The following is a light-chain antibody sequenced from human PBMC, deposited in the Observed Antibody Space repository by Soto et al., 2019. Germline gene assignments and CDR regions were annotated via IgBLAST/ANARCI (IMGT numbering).Light chain of an antibody. CDR2: INY. V-gene: IGLV1-44*01. CDR1: DSNIGSNT. Sequence: QSVLTQAPPVSGIPGQSVTISCSGSDSNIGSNTVNWYQQLPGMAPKLPIYINYKRPSGVPDRFSASKSDTSASLAISGLQSEDEAHYYCAVWDDTLDAWVFGGGTKVTVL. J-gene: IGLJ3*02. CDR3: AVWDDTLDAWV.